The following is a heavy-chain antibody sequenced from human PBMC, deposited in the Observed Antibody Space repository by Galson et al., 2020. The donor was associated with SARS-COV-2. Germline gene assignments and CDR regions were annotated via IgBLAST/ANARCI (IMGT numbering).Heavy chain of an antibody. V-gene: IGHV4-61*02. Sequence: SQTLSLTCTVSGGSISSDSYYWTWIRHPAGKGLEWIGRIYTSGSTNYNPSLKSRVTISVDTSKNQFSLKLSSVTAADTAVYYCARDPKGEATPFDYWGQGTLVTVSS. CDR1: GGSISSDSYY. CDR2: IYTSGST. J-gene: IGHJ4*02. D-gene: IGHD1-26*01. CDR3: ARDPKGEATPFDY.